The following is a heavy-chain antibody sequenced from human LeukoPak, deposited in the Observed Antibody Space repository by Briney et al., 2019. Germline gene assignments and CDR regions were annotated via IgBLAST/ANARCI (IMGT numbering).Heavy chain of an antibody. CDR1: GFTFSSYE. J-gene: IGHJ4*02. CDR3: AREVAVTGTPSLDN. D-gene: IGHD6-19*01. Sequence: PGGSLRLSCAASGFTFSSYEMNWVRQAPREVLEWASYISSSGSTIYYADSVRDRFTLSRDNAKNSLYLQMNSLRVEDTAIYYCAREVAVTGTPSLDNWGQGTLVTVSS. V-gene: IGHV3-48*03. CDR2: ISSSGSTI.